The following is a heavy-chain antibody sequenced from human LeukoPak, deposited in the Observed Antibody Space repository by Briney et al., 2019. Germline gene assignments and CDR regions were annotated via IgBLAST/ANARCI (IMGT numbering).Heavy chain of an antibody. CDR2: MNPNNGDS. Sequence: ASLKVSCKASGYTFTNYHINWVRQATGQGLEWMGWMNPNNGDSGYAQKFQGRVTITRDTSIGTSYMEPRSLRSDDTAVYFCARTASFTASGYDYWGQGTLVTVSS. V-gene: IGHV1-8*03. CDR3: ARTASFTASGYDY. J-gene: IGHJ4*02. D-gene: IGHD6-25*01. CDR1: GYTFTNYH.